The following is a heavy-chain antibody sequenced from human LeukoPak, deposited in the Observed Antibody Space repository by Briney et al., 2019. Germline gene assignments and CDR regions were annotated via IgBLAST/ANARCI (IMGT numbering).Heavy chain of an antibody. CDR2: IRGSGGST. CDR1: RVSSTSYS. CDR3: AKEAPMVRGAMDV. V-gene: IGHV3-23*01. D-gene: IGHD3-10*01. Sequence: PVRSLRLSRAPSRVSSTSYSTHSVPHAPGKGRERGSAIRGSGGSTYYADSVKGRFTISRDNSKNTLYLQMNSLRAEDTAVYYCAKEAPMVRGAMDVWGQGTTVTVSS. J-gene: IGHJ6*02.